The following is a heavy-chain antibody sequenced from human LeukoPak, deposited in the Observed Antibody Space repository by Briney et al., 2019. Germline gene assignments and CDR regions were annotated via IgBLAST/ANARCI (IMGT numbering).Heavy chain of an antibody. CDR1: GGSISSYY. CDR2: IYYSRST. Sequence: SETLSLTCTVSGGSISSYYWSWIRQPPGKGLEWIGYIYYSRSTNYNPSLKSRVTISVDTSKNQFSLKLSSVTAADTAVYYCARRRYTSGYLDYWGQGTLVTVSS. V-gene: IGHV4-59*01. D-gene: IGHD3-22*01. J-gene: IGHJ4*02. CDR3: ARRRYTSGYLDY.